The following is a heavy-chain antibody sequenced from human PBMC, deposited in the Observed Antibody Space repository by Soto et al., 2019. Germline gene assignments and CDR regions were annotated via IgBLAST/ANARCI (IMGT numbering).Heavy chain of an antibody. D-gene: IGHD2-15*01. Sequence: QVQLVGSGGGVVQPGKSLRLSCAASGFIFSNYGMHWVRQAPGKGLEWVALISFDGKNRNYADSVKGRFTIYRDNPKNTLYLEMNSLRPEDTAFYYCAKRGGVVGGSEHPFFEYWGQGTLVTVSS. J-gene: IGHJ4*02. CDR3: AKRGGVVGGSEHPFFEY. CDR2: ISFDGKNR. V-gene: IGHV3-30*18. CDR1: GFIFSNYG.